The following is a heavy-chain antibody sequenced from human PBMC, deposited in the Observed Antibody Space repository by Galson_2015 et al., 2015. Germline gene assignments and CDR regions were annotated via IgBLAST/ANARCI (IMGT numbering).Heavy chain of an antibody. CDR2: ISYDGSNK. J-gene: IGHJ4*02. V-gene: IGHV3-30-3*01. CDR3: ARDRDSSGWIAY. Sequence: SLRLSCAASGFTFSSYAMHWVRQAPGKGLEWVAVISYDGSNKYYADSVKGRFTISRDNSKNTLYLQMNSLRAEDTAVYYCARDRDSSGWIAYWGQGTLVTVSS. CDR1: GFTFSSYA. D-gene: IGHD6-19*01.